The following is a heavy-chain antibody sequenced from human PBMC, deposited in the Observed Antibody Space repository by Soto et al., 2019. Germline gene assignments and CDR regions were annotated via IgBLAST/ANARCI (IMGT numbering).Heavy chain of an antibody. CDR3: ARDYYDSSGFWLVAY. J-gene: IGHJ4*02. Sequence: ASVKVSCKVSGYTLTELSMHWVRQAPGKGLEWMGGFDPEDGETIYAQKFQGRVTMTEDTSTSTVYMELSSLRSEDTAVYYCARDYYDSSGFWLVAYWGQGTLVTVSS. D-gene: IGHD3-22*01. CDR2: FDPEDGET. V-gene: IGHV1-24*01. CDR1: GYTLTELS.